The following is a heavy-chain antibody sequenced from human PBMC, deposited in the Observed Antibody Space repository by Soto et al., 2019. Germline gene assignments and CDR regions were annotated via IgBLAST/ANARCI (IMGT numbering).Heavy chain of an antibody. Sequence: GESLKISCKGSGYSFTSYWIGWVRQMPGKGLEWMGIIYPGDSDTRYSPSFQGQVTISADKSISTAYLQWSSLKASDTAMYYCARKSGGDSYGYELYYYGMDVWGQGTTVTGSS. D-gene: IGHD5-18*01. CDR2: IYPGDSDT. J-gene: IGHJ6*02. CDR1: GYSFTSYW. V-gene: IGHV5-51*01. CDR3: ARKSGGDSYGYELYYYGMDV.